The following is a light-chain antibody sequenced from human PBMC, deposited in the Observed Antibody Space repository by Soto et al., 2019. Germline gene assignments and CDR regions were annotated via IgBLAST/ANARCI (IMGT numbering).Light chain of an antibody. J-gene: IGLJ1*01. CDR2: DVN. Sequence: QSVLTQPRSVSGSPGQSVTISCTGTSSDVGTYIFVSWYQQPPGKAPKLLIYDVNKRPSGVPDRFSGSKSGNTASLTISGLQAEDEADYYCSSYAGTYIRYVFGTGTKVNVL. CDR3: SSYAGTYIRYV. V-gene: IGLV2-11*01. CDR1: SSDVGTYIF.